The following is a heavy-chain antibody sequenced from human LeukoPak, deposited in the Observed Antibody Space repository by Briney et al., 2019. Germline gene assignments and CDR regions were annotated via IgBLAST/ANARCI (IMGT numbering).Heavy chain of an antibody. CDR1: GFTFSSYA. Sequence: GGSLRLSCAASGFTFSSYAMSWVRQAPGKGLEWVSAISGSGGSTYYVDSVKGQFTISRDNSKNTLYLQMNSLRAEDTAVYYCARPTYYYGSGSYYNDDYGMDVWGQGTTVTVAS. CDR2: ISGSGGST. J-gene: IGHJ6*02. V-gene: IGHV3-23*01. CDR3: ARPTYYYGSGSYYNDDYGMDV. D-gene: IGHD3-10*01.